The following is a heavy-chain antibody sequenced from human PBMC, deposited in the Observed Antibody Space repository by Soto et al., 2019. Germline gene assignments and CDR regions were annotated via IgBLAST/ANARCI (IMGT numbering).Heavy chain of an antibody. CDR2: IWYDGSNK. D-gene: IGHD6-13*01. J-gene: IGHJ4*02. CDR1: GFTFSDYG. CDR3: ARHAAAVGTECDY. V-gene: IGHV3-33*01. Sequence: GGSLRLSCAASGFTFSDYGMHWVRQAPGKGLEWVAVIWYDGSNKYYADSVKGRFTISRDNSKNTLYLQMSSLTASDTGTYYCARHAAAVGTECDYWGQGTLVTVSS.